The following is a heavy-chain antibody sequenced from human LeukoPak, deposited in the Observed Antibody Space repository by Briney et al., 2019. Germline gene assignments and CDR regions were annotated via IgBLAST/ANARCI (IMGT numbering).Heavy chain of an antibody. CDR2: IGAGGVGR. J-gene: IGHJ2*01. Sequence: GGSLRLSCAASGFTFSSDAMSWVRQPPGKGLEWVSVIGAGGVGRLYAESLKGCFTISRDNSKNTMYMQMNSLTAEDTAVYYCARKPGIGARYFDLWGRGTLVTVSS. V-gene: IGHV3-23*01. D-gene: IGHD1-14*01. CDR3: ARKPGIGARYFDL. CDR1: GFTFSSDA.